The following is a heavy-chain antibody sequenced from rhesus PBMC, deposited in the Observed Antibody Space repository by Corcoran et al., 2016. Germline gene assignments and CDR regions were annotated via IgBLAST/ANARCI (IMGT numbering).Heavy chain of an antibody. J-gene: IGHJ4*01. CDR3: ATGQLVNYFDF. Sequence: QLQLQESGPGLVKPSETLSVSCAVSGGSISSSYWCWIRQAPGKGLEWIGYIYGGGSSTNYNPSLKSRVTLSVDTSKNQFSLKLSSVTAADTDVYYCATGQLVNYFDFWGQGVLVTVSS. V-gene: IGHV4-169*02. CDR1: GGSISSSY. D-gene: IGHD6-13*01. CDR2: IYGGGSST.